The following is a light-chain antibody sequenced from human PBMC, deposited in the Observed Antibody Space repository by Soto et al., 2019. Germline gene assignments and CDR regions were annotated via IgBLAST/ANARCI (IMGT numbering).Light chain of an antibody. CDR1: NSNIGSNT. J-gene: IGLJ1*01. Sequence: QSVLTQPPSASGTPGQRVTISCSGSNSNIGSNTVNWYQQLPGTAPKLLIYYDNLRPSGFPDRISGSKSGTSASLAISGLQSGDEADYYCAAWDDSLNGRVFGTGTKVTVL. V-gene: IGLV1-44*01. CDR2: YDN. CDR3: AAWDDSLNGRV.